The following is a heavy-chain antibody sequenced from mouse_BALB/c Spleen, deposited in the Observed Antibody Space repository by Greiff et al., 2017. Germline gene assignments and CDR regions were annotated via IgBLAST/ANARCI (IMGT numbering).Heavy chain of an antibody. J-gene: IGHJ3*01. CDR1: GFTFSNYW. CDR3: TRRDYGYMFAY. CDR2: IRLKSNNYAT. Sequence: EVKLEESGGGLVQPGGSMKLSCVASGFTFSNYWMNWVRQSPEKGLEWVAEIRLKSNNYATHYAESVKGRFTISRDDSKSSVYLQMNNLRAEDTGIYYCTRRDYGYMFAYWGQGTLVTVSA. V-gene: IGHV6-6*02. D-gene: IGHD1-2*01.